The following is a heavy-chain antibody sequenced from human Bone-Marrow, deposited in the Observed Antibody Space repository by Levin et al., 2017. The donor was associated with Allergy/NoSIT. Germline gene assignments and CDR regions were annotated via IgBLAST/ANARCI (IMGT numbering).Heavy chain of an antibody. CDR3: ARSHSSDSYWYFDL. Sequence: ASVKVSCKGSGYSFNTYWIGWVRQMPGKGLEWMGIIYPGDSDTRYSPSFQGQVTISADKSISTAYLQWSSLKASDTAMYYCARSHSSDSYWYFDLWGRGTLVTVSS. V-gene: IGHV5-51*01. D-gene: IGHD3-22*01. CDR1: GYSFNTYW. J-gene: IGHJ2*01. CDR2: IYPGDSDT.